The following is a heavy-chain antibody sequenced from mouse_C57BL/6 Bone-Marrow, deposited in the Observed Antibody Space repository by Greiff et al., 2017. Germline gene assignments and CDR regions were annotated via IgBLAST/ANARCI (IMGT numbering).Heavy chain of an antibody. CDR1: GYTFTSYW. CDR2: IHPNSGST. J-gene: IGHJ2*01. D-gene: IGHD1-1*01. V-gene: IGHV1-64*01. CDR3: ARPYYYGRSYLDY. Sequence: QVQLQQPGAELVKPGASVKLSCKASGYTFTSYWMHWVKQRPGQGLEWIGMIHPNSGSTNYNEKFKSKATLTVDKSSSTAYMQLSSLTSEDSAVYYCARPYYYGRSYLDYWGQGTTLTVSS.